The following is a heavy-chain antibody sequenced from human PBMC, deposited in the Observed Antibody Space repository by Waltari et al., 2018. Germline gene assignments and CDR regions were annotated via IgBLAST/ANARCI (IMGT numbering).Heavy chain of an antibody. D-gene: IGHD2-15*01. CDR2: INPNSGGT. V-gene: IGHV1-2*02. CDR3: ARDGCSGGSCYPY. Sequence: QVQLVQSGAEVKKPGASVKVSCKASGYTFTGYYMHWVRQAPGQGLEWMGWINPNSGGTNYAQKLQGRVTMTRDTSISTAYMELSRLRSDDTAVYYCARDGCSGGSCYPYWGQGTLVTVSS. CDR1: GYTFTGYY. J-gene: IGHJ4*02.